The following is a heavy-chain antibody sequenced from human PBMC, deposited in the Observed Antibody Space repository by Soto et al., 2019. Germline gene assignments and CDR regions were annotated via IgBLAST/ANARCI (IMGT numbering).Heavy chain of an antibody. Sequence: GDSLKISCKRSGYSFTSYVIGLMRQIPGKGLERMGIIYPGDSDTRSSPSFQGQVTISADKSIRTDYLQWSSLKTSATAMYYCARHRMFREVKELDAFDIWGQGTMLTDSS. V-gene: IGHV5-51*01. J-gene: IGHJ3*02. CDR3: ARHRMFREVKELDAFDI. CDR2: IYPGDSDT. CDR1: GYSFTSYV. D-gene: IGHD3-10*01.